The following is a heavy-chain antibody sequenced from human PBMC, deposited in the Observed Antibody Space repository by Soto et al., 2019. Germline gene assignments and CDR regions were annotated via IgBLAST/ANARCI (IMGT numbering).Heavy chain of an antibody. D-gene: IGHD1-7*01. CDR3: ARVSITGTTWAY. J-gene: IGHJ4*02. V-gene: IGHV1-18*04. CDR2: ISAYNGNT. Sequence: ASLKVSCKASGYTFTSYGISWVRQAPGQGLEWMGWISAYNGNTNYAQKLQGRVTMTTDTSTSTAYMELRSLRSDDTAVYYCARVSITGTTWAYWGQGTLVTVSS. CDR1: GYTFTSYG.